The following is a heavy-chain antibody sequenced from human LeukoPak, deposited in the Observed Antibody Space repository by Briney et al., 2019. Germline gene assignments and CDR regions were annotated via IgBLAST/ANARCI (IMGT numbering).Heavy chain of an antibody. D-gene: IGHD3-22*01. CDR1: GYTFTSYG. CDR2: ISAYNGNT. Sequence: ASVKVSCKASGYTFTSYGISWVRQAPGQGLEWMGWISAYNGNTNYAQKLQGRVTMTTDTSTSTAYMELRSLRSEDTAVYYCAREVTMIVVVNAGYFDYWGQGTLVTVSS. V-gene: IGHV1-18*01. CDR3: AREVTMIVVVNAGYFDY. J-gene: IGHJ4*02.